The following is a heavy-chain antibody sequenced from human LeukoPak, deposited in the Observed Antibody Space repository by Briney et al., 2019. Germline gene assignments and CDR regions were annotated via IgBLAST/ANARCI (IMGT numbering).Heavy chain of an antibody. V-gene: IGHV4-34*01. Sequence: PESLSLTSAVYGGSASGSYWSWIRPPPGEGLGWIGEFNHRGSTNYNTSLKSRVTISVDTAKNQFSLKLSSVTAADTAVYYCASHTIRRRYCSSTSCQQKGDWFDPWGQGTLVTVSS. D-gene: IGHD2-2*01. CDR2: FNHRGST. CDR1: GGSASGSY. CDR3: ASHTIRRRYCSSTSCQQKGDWFDP. J-gene: IGHJ5*02.